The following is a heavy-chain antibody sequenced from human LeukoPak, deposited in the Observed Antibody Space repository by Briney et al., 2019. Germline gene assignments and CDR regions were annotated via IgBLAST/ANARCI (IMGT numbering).Heavy chain of an antibody. Sequence: PGGSLRLSCAASGFTFSSYSMNWVRQAPGKGLEWVSVIYSGGSTYYADSVKGRFTISRDNSKNTLYLQMNSLRAEDTAVYYCARNTYYYDSSGYYYFGYWGQGTLVTVSS. CDR3: ARNTYYYDSSGYYYFGY. CDR1: GFTFSSYS. J-gene: IGHJ4*02. CDR2: IYSGGST. D-gene: IGHD3-22*01. V-gene: IGHV3-53*01.